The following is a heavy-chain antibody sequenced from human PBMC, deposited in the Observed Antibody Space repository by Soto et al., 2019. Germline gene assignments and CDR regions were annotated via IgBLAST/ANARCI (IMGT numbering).Heavy chain of an antibody. CDR2: IIPIFGTT. Sequence: QVQLVQSGAEVKEPGSSVKVSCKASADSFSSYGISWVRQAPGQGLEWTGGIIPIFGTTNYAEKFQGRVTITADESTNTAYMELSSLRSEDTVLYYCARVFPDGWVEPGVVRGYLDTWGRGTLVTVSS. J-gene: IGHJ4*02. CDR1: ADSFSSYG. D-gene: IGHD3-3*01. V-gene: IGHV1-69*01. CDR3: ARVFPDGWVEPGVVRGYLDT.